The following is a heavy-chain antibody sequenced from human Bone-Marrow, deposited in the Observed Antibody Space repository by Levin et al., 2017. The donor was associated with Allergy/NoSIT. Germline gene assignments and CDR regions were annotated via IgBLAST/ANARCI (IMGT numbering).Heavy chain of an antibody. V-gene: IGHV3-53*01. J-gene: IGHJ4*02. CDR3: ASNVDQGY. D-gene: IGHD3/OR15-3a*01. Sequence: GGSLRLSCAASGFTFSLYTMNWVRQAPGKGLEWVSLIYSGGGTNYADSVKGRFTISRDKSTNTLYLQMNSLRVEDTAVYYCASNVDQGYWGQGTLVTVSS. CDR2: IYSGGGT. CDR1: GFTFSLYT.